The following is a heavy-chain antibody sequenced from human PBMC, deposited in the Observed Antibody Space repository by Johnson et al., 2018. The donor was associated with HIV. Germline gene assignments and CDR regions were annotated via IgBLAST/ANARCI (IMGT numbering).Heavy chain of an antibody. V-gene: IGHV3-30-3*01. Sequence: QVLLVESGGGLVKPGGSLRLSCAASGFTFSSYAMHWVRQAPGKGLEWVAVISYDGSNKYYADSVTGRFTISRDNSKNTLYLQMNSLRAEDTAVYYCATGVVVTAMNDAFDIWGQGTMVTVSS. J-gene: IGHJ3*02. D-gene: IGHD2-21*02. CDR3: ATGVVVTAMNDAFDI. CDR2: ISYDGSNK. CDR1: GFTFSSYA.